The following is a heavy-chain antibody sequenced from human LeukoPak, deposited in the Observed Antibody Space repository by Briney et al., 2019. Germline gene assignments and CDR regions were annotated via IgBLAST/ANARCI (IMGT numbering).Heavy chain of an antibody. CDR3: ASSIVVVPAAEYWFDP. Sequence: GGSLRLSCAASGFTFSSYSMNWVRQAPGEGLEWVSSISSSSSYIYYADSVKGRFTISRGNAKNSLYLQMNSLRAEDTAVYYCASSIVVVPAAEYWFDPWGQGTLVTVSS. D-gene: IGHD2-2*01. V-gene: IGHV3-21*01. CDR1: GFTFSSYS. CDR2: ISSSSSYI. J-gene: IGHJ5*02.